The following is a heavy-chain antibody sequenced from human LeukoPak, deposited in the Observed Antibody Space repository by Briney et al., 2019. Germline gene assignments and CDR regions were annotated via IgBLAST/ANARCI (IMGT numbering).Heavy chain of an antibody. Sequence: GGSLRLSCAASGFTVSSNYMNWVRQAPGKGREWVSVVYSSGSTYFSDSVKGRFTISRDNSKNKRYLQTNSLRAEDTAVYYCARARNRAPYDSWGQGTLVTVSS. J-gene: IGHJ4*02. CDR3: ARARNRAPYDS. V-gene: IGHV3-53*01. CDR2: VYSSGST. CDR1: GFTVSSNY.